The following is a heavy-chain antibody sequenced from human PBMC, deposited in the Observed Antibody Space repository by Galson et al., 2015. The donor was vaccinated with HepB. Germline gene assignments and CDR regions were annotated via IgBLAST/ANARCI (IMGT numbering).Heavy chain of an antibody. J-gene: IGHJ4*02. Sequence: SLRLSCAASGFTFSSYGMYWVRQAPGKGLEWVAVIWYDGSIEYYRDSVRGRFTVSRGNSRNTLYLQMSSLRAEDTAVYYCARDLGFGLDYWGQGTLVTVSS. V-gene: IGHV3-33*01. CDR1: GFTFSSYG. D-gene: IGHD3-16*01. CDR2: IWYDGSIE. CDR3: ARDLGFGLDY.